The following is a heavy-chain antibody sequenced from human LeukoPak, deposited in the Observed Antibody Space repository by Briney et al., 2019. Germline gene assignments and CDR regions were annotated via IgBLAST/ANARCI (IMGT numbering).Heavy chain of an antibody. D-gene: IGHD3-9*01. Sequence: PSEVLSLTCTVSGGSISSYYWSWIRQPPGKGLEWIGYIYYSGSTNYNPSLKSRVTISVDTSKNQFSLKLSSVTAADTAVYYCARGNYDILTGHWGSEFDPWGQGTLVTVSS. CDR1: GGSISSYY. V-gene: IGHV4-59*08. CDR2: IYYSGST. CDR3: ARGNYDILTGHWGSEFDP. J-gene: IGHJ5*02.